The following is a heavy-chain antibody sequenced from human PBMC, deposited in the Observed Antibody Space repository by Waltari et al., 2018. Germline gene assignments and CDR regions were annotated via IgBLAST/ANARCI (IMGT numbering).Heavy chain of an antibody. D-gene: IGHD1-26*01. J-gene: IGHJ6*02. Sequence: QVQLVESGGGVVQPGRSLRLPCAASRFSLTTYAMHWLRQAPGKGLEWVAFISSDGSYEYYPDAVKGRFTISRDNSKTTVFLQMNSLRDEDTAVYYCATRDILGGSQNYYYYGMDVWGQGTRVTVSS. CDR3: ATRDILGGSQNYYYYGMDV. V-gene: IGHV3-30*03. CDR2: ISSDGSYE. CDR1: RFSLTTYA.